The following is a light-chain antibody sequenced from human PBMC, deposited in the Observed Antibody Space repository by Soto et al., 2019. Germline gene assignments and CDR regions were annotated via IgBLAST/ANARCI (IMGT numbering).Light chain of an antibody. Sequence: QSALTQPPSASGSPGQSVTISCIGTSSDVGGYNYVSWYQQHPGKAPKLMIYEVSKRPSGVPDRFSGSKSGNTASLTVSGLQAEDDADYYFRSYAASNNLGVFGGGTQLTVL. CDR3: RSYAASNNLGV. CDR1: SSDVGGYNY. V-gene: IGLV2-8*01. CDR2: EVS. J-gene: IGLJ2*01.